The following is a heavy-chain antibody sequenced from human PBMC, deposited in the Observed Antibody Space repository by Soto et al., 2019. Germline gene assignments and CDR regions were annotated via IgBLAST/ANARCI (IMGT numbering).Heavy chain of an antibody. CDR2: INHSGST. D-gene: IGHD2-8*02. CDR1: GGSFSGYY. Sequence: QVQLQQWGAGLLKPSETLSLTCAVYGGSFSGYYWTWIRQPPGTGLEWIGEINHSGSTNYNPSLKSRVTISVDTSKDPFSLTLTSVSAADTAVYYCARDKITGLFDYLGQGTLVTVSS. J-gene: IGHJ4*02. V-gene: IGHV4-34*01. CDR3: ARDKITGLFDY.